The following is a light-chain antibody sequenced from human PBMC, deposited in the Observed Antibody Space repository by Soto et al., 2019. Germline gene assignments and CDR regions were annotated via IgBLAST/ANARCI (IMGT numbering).Light chain of an antibody. J-gene: IGLJ1*01. CDR2: EVN. CDR3: SSYAGNSKYV. V-gene: IGLV2-8*01. CDR1: SSDVGGYNY. Sequence: QSVLTQPPSASGSPGQSVTLSCTGTSSDVGGYNYVSWYQHHPGKAPKLMIYEVNKRPSGVPDRFSGSKSGNTASLTVSGLQAEDEADYYCSSYAGNSKYVFGIGTKVTVL.